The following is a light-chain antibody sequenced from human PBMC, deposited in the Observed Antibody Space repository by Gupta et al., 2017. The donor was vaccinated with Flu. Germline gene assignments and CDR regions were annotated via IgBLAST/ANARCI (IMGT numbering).Light chain of an antibody. J-gene: IGLJ2*01. Sequence: SYVLTLPPLVSVAPGQTAMIPCGGNNIGSQNMHWYQKKAGQAPLLVVCDDSDRPSGIPERFSCSNSGNTATLTISRVEAGDEAVYYCQVLDNNSDQYVIFGGGARLTVL. V-gene: IGLV3-21*02. CDR1: NIGSQN. CDR2: DDS. CDR3: QVLDNNSDQYVI.